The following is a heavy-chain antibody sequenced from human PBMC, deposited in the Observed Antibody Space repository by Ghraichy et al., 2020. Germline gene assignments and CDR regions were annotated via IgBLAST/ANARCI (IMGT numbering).Heavy chain of an antibody. CDR3: AKKWDTVVTPEFDY. J-gene: IGHJ4*02. CDR2: ISGSGGST. V-gene: IGHV3-23*01. D-gene: IGHD4-23*01. CDR1: GFTFSSYA. Sequence: LSLTCAASGFTFSSYAMSWVRQAPGKGLEWVSAISGSGGSTYYADSVKGRFTISRDNSKNTLYLQMNSLRAEDTAVYYCAKKWDTVVTPEFDYWGQGTLVTVSS.